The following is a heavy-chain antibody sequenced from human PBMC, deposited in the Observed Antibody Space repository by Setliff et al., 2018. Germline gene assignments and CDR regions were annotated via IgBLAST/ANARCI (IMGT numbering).Heavy chain of an antibody. CDR1: GGSINSGPYY. D-gene: IGHD2-21*01. Sequence: TLSLTCTVTGGSINSGPYYWTWIRQSAGKGLEWLGQIYSKGSMNYNPSLKSRVTIPADSSKSQFFLRLTSVTAADTAIYYCARYGERGGLDDFDIWGQGTMVTVSS. J-gene: IGHJ3*02. CDR3: ARYGERGGLDDFDI. CDR2: IYSKGSM. V-gene: IGHV4-61*09.